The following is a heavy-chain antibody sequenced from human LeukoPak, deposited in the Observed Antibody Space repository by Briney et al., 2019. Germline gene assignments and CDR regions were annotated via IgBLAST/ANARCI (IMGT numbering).Heavy chain of an antibody. CDR2: ISSSSSTI. D-gene: IGHD4-17*01. CDR1: GFTFSSYS. V-gene: IGHV3-48*04. CDR3: AREGYGDYSYFDY. Sequence: PGGSLRLSCAASGFTFSSYSMNWVRQAPGKGLEWVSYISSSSSTIYYADSVKGRFTISRDNAKNSLYLQMNSLRAEDTAVYYCAREGYGDYSYFDYWGQGTLVTVSS. J-gene: IGHJ4*02.